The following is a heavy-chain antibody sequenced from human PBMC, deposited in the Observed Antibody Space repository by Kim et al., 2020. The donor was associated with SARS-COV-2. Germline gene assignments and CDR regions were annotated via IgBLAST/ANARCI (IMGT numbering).Heavy chain of an antibody. D-gene: IGHD3-3*01. CDR3: ARDQVSYDFWSGYFPYYYYGMDV. CDR2: INPNSGGT. CDR1: GYTFTGYY. V-gene: IGHV1-2*02. Sequence: ASVKVSCKASGYTFTGYYMHWVRQAPGQGLEWMGWINPNSGGTNYAQKFQGRVTMTRDTSISTAYMELSRLRSDDTAVYYCARDQVSYDFWSGYFPYYYYGMDVWGQGTTVTVSS. J-gene: IGHJ6*02.